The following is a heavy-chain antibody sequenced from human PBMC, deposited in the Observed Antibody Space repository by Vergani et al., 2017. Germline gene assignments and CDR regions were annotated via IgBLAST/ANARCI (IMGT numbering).Heavy chain of an antibody. Sequence: QVQLVQSGAEVKKPGASVKVSCKASGYTFTSYDINWVQQATGPGLEWMGWMNPNSGNPGYAQKVQGRVTMTRNTSISTAYMELSSLRSEDTAVYYCARVVARAAGTWGQGTLVTVSS. CDR1: GYTFTSYD. CDR2: MNPNSGNP. J-gene: IGHJ5*02. CDR3: ARVVARAAGT. D-gene: IGHD6-13*01. V-gene: IGHV1-8*01.